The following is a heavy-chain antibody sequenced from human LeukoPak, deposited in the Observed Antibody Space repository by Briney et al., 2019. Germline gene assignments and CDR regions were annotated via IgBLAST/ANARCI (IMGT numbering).Heavy chain of an antibody. CDR3: ATLDWCHGVLVACGSSEY. J-gene: IGHJ4*02. D-gene: IGHD3-16*02. V-gene: IGHV3-30*01. CDR2: ASVDGRNK. CDR1: GFTFRTYA. Sequence: PGRSLRLSCATSGFTFRTYAMHWVRQAPGKGLEWLAVASVDGRNKYYADSAKGRFTISRDNSKSTVYLQMNSLRDEDSAVYYCATLDWCHGVLVACGSSEYWGQGTLVTVSS.